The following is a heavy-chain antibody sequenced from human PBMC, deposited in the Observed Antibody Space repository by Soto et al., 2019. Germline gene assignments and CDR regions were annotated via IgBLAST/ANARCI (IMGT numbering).Heavy chain of an antibody. V-gene: IGHV3-23*01. Sequence: GGSLRLTCLASGITFGSRAMSWFRQAPGEGLEWVSTITDTGGDTKYSDSVRGRFTMSRDNSKKTLYLQMNNLRVEDAALSACARGSTDSYPGSRIFDFWGRGTLVTVSS. CDR3: ARGSTDSYPGSRIFDF. J-gene: IGHJ4*02. D-gene: IGHD3-10*01. CDR2: ITDTGGDT. CDR1: GITFGSRA.